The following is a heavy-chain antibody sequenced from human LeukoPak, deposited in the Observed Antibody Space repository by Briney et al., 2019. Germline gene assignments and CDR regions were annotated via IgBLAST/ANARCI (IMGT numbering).Heavy chain of an antibody. CDR2: IWYDGSNK. CDR3: ARDTLDAFDI. Sequence: PGGSLRLSCAASGFTFSSYGMHWVRLAPGKGLEWVAVIWYDGSNKYYADSAKGRFTISRDNSKNTLYLQMNSLRAEDTAVYYCARDTLDAFDIWGQGTMVTVSS. CDR1: GFTFSSYG. V-gene: IGHV3-33*01. J-gene: IGHJ3*02.